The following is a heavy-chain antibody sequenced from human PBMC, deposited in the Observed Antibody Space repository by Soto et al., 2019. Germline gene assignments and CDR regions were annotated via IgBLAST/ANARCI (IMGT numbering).Heavy chain of an antibody. CDR3: ASIQGVVVAATPPYYYYDKDV. Sequence: ASVKVSCKASGYTFTSYYMHWVRQAPGQGLEWMGIINPSGGSTSYAQKFQGRVTMTRDTSTSTVYMQLSSLRSEDTAVYYCASIQGVVVAATPPYYYYDKDVWGQGTTVSVSS. D-gene: IGHD2-15*01. J-gene: IGHJ6*02. CDR1: GYTFTSYY. CDR2: INPSGGST. V-gene: IGHV1-46*01.